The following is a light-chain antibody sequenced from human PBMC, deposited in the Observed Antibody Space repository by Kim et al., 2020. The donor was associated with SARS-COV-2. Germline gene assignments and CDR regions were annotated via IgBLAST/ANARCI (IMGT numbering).Light chain of an antibody. CDR3: MQTNQTPLT. J-gene: IGKJ4*01. Sequence: PTSSACRISQSLQRNNRYNYLDWYLQKPGKSPQLLIYFGSNRASGVPDRFRGSGSGTDFTLNISRVEAEDVGVYYCMQTNQTPLTFGGGTKVDIK. CDR1: QSLQRNNRYNY. V-gene: IGKV2-28*01. CDR2: FGS.